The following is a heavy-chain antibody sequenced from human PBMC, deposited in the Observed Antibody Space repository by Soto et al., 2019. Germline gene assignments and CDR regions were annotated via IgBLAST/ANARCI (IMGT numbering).Heavy chain of an antibody. CDR3: AKEGGYCSSTSCYGRVYY. D-gene: IGHD2-2*03. CDR1: GFNFSSYA. Sequence: EVQLLESGGGLVQPGGSLRLSCAASGFNFSSYAMSWVRQAPGKGLEWVSAVSGSGGSTYYADSVKGRFTISRDNSKNTLYLQMNSLRAEDTAVYYCAKEGGYCSSTSCYGRVYYWGQGTLVTVSS. V-gene: IGHV3-23*01. J-gene: IGHJ4*02. CDR2: VSGSGGST.